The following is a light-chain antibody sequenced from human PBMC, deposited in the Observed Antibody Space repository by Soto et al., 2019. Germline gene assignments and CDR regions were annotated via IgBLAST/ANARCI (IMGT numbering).Light chain of an antibody. CDR2: GAS. J-gene: IGKJ2*01. Sequence: EIVLTQSPGTLSLSPGERATLSCRASQSVSSSYLAWYQQKPGQAPRLLIHGASSRATGIPDRFSGSGSGTDFTLTISRLEPEDFAVYYFQQYGSSPYTFGQGTKLEIK. CDR1: QSVSSSY. V-gene: IGKV3-20*01. CDR3: QQYGSSPYT.